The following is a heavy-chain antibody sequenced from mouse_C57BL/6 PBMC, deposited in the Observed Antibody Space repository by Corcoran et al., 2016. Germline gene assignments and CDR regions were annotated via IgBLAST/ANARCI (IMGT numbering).Heavy chain of an antibody. CDR1: GYSFTSYY. D-gene: IGHD1-1*01. J-gene: IGHJ3*01. Sequence: QVQLQQSGPELVKPGASVKISCKASGYSFTSYYIHWVKQRPGQGLEWIGWIYPGSGNTKYNEKFKGKATLTADTSSSTAYMQLSSLTSEDSAVYYCARDYYGSSFAGFAYWGQGTLVTVSA. CDR2: IYPGSGNT. CDR3: ARDYYGSSFAGFAY. V-gene: IGHV1-66*01.